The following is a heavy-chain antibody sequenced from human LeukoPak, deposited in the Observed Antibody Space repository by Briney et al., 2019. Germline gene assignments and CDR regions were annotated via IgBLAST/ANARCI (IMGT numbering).Heavy chain of an antibody. V-gene: IGHV3-49*04. CDR3: TRDSEFPRIAARRNHYGMDV. CDR2: IRSKAYGGTT. Sequence: GGSLRLSCAASKFTFSNYGMHWVRQAPGKGLEWVGFIRSKAYGGTTEYAASVKGGFTISRDDSKSIAYLQMNSLKTEDTAVYYCTRDSEFPRIAARRNHYGMDVWGQGTTVTVSS. CDR1: KFTFSNYG. J-gene: IGHJ6*02. D-gene: IGHD6-6*01.